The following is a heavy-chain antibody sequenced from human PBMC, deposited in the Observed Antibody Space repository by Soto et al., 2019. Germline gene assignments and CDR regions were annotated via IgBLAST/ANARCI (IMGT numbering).Heavy chain of an antibody. CDR2: FDPEDGET. V-gene: IGHV1-24*01. Sequence: ASVKVSCRVSGYTLPELSMHWVRRAPGKGLERMGGFDPEDGETIYAQKFQGRVTMTEDTSTDTAYMELSSLRSEDTAVYYCATLVGLRLGELSFYNWFDPWGQGTLVTVSS. CDR3: ATLVGLRLGELSFYNWFDP. J-gene: IGHJ5*02. D-gene: IGHD3-16*02. CDR1: GYTLPELS.